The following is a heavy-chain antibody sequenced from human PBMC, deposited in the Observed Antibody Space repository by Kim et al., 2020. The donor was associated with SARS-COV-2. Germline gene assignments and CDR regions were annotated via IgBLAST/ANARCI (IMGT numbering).Heavy chain of an antibody. Sequence: GGSLRLSCAASGFTFSDYYMSWIRQAPGKVLEWVSYISSGGTIYYADSVKGRFTISWDNAKNSAHLQMNSLRADETAVYYCARVVVVANGFDYWGQGSRV. J-gene: IGHJ4*02. CDR3: ARVVVVANGFDY. D-gene: IGHD2-21*01. CDR2: ISSGGTI. CDR1: GFTFSDYY. V-gene: IGHV3-11*01.